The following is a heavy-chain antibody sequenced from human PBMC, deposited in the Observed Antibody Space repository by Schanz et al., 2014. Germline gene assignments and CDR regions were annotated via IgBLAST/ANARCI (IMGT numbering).Heavy chain of an antibody. J-gene: IGHJ6*02. CDR1: AFALNNYD. D-gene: IGHD3-22*01. Sequence: DVQLLESGGVLVQPGGSLRLSCAASAFALNNYDMTWVRQAPGKGLEWVSCIRGSGGSTLYADSVQGRFTISRDDSKNMLYLQMNSLRAEDTAVYYCARDRGSAVGYQYYGMDVWGQGTTVTVSS. CDR3: ARDRGSAVGYQYYGMDV. CDR2: IRGSGGST. V-gene: IGHV3-23*01.